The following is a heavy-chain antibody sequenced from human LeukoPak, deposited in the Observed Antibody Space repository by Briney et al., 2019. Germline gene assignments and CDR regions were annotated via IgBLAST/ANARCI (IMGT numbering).Heavy chain of an antibody. CDR2: IKGDGSEK. Sequence: GGSLRLSCAASGFTFSSYWMSWVRLAPGKEREWVANIKGDGSEKWYADSVKGRFTISRDNAQNSVHLQMNSLRAEDTAVYHCARDEYRSRWLHPWGQGTLVTVTS. J-gene: IGHJ5*02. V-gene: IGHV3-7*01. CDR3: ARDEYRSRWLHP. D-gene: IGHD5-24*01. CDR1: GFTFSSYW.